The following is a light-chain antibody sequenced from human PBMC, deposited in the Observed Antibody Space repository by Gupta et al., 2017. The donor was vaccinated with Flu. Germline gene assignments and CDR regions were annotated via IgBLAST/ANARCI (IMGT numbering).Light chain of an antibody. CDR1: SSDVSCYHF. Sequence: TSSDVSCYHFVSWYQHHPGTAPKLMIYEVRNRPSGVSNRFSGSKSGNTASLTISGVQTEDEADYYCSSYTSSSTLVFGGGTKLTVL. CDR3: SSYTSSSTLV. V-gene: IGLV2-14*01. J-gene: IGLJ3*02. CDR2: EVR.